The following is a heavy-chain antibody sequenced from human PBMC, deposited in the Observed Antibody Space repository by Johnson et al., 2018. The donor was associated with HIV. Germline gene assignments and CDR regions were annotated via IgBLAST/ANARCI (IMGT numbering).Heavy chain of an antibody. J-gene: IGHJ3*02. CDR3: AKVLKAGGRMNDGFDI. CDR2: IWSDGTNK. CDR1: GYSIRNSA. V-gene: IGHV3-33*06. D-gene: IGHD1-26*01. Sequence: QVQLVESGGGVVQPGRSLRLSCVASGYSIRNSAMHWVRQAPGKGLEWVAIIWSDGTNKYYADSVKGRFTISRDNSKNTLYLQMNSLRAEDTAVYYCAKVLKAGGRMNDGFDIWGQGTLVTVSS.